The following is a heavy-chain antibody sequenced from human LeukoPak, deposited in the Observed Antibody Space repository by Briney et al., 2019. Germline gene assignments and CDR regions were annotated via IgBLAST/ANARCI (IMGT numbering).Heavy chain of an antibody. CDR1: GFSFSNYW. V-gene: IGHV3-7*01. J-gene: IGHJ4*02. CDR3: ARLVGAKSLDY. D-gene: IGHD1-26*01. CDR2: IKQDGSDK. Sequence: GGSLRLSCAASGFSFSNYWMSGVRQAPGKGLEWVAIIKQDGSDKYYVDSLKGRFTISRDNAKNSLYLQMNSLRAEDTAVYYCARLVGAKSLDYWGQGTLVTVSS.